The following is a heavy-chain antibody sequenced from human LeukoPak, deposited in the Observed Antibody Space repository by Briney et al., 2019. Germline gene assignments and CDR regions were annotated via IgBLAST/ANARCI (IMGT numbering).Heavy chain of an antibody. D-gene: IGHD3-10*01. V-gene: IGHV3-30*03. J-gene: IGHJ5*02. Sequence: GGSLRLSCAASGFTFSSYDMTWVRQAPGKGLEWVAVIPYDGSNKYYADSVKGRFTISRDNSKNTLYLQMNSLRAEDTAVYYCARAGGSLLWFGESTENWFDPWGQGTLVTVSS. CDR2: IPYDGSNK. CDR3: ARAGGSLLWFGESTENWFDP. CDR1: GFTFSSYD.